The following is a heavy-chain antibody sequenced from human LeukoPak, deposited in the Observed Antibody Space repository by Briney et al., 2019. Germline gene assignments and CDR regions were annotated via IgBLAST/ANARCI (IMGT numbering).Heavy chain of an antibody. V-gene: IGHV1-69*13. CDR2: IIPIFGTA. J-gene: IGHJ6*02. CDR1: GYTFTGYY. Sequence: GASVKVSCKASGYTFTGYYMHWVRQAPGQGLEWMGGIIPIFGTANYAQKFQGRVTITANESTSTAYMELSSLRSEDTAVYYCARESGDRCSSTSCRTYYGMDVWGQGTTVTVSS. CDR3: ARESGDRCSSTSCRTYYGMDV. D-gene: IGHD2-2*01.